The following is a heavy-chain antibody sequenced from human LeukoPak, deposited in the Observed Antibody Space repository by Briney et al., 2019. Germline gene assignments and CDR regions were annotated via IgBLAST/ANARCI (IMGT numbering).Heavy chain of an antibody. Sequence: SETLSLTCTVSGGSISSSSYYWGWIRQPPGKGLEWIGSLYYSGSTYYNPSLKSRVTISVDTSKNQFSLKLSPVTAADTAVYYCARHLAPDFWTYEYWGQGTLVTVSS. V-gene: IGHV4-39*01. CDR2: LYYSGST. J-gene: IGHJ4*02. CDR3: ARHLAPDFWTYEY. CDR1: GGSISSSSYY. D-gene: IGHD3-3*01.